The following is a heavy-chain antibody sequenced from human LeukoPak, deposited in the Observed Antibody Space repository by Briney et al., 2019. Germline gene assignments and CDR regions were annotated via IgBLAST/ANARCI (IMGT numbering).Heavy chain of an antibody. CDR3: ARGGDSWLVPQYYYYYMDV. D-gene: IGHD6-19*01. Sequence: PSETLSLTCTVSGGSISSYYWSWIRQPAGKGLEWIGRIYTSGSTNYNPSLKSRVTMSVDTSKNQFSLKLSSVTAADTAVYYCARGGDSWLVPQYYYYYMDVWGKGTTVTVSS. J-gene: IGHJ6*03. CDR2: IYTSGST. V-gene: IGHV4-4*07. CDR1: GGSISSYY.